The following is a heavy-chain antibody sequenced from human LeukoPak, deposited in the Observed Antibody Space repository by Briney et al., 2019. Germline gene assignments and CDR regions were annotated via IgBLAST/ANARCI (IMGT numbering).Heavy chain of an antibody. J-gene: IGHJ4*02. CDR1: GYTFTSYD. CDR3: ARSSVGARRRIDY. Sequence: ASVTVSCKASGYTFTSYDIDWVRQATGQGLEWMGWMNPNNGNTGSAQKFQGRVTMTRSTSINTAYMELNSLTSEDTAVYYCARSSVGARRRIDYWGQGTLVAVSS. D-gene: IGHD1-26*01. V-gene: IGHV1-8*01. CDR2: MNPNNGNT.